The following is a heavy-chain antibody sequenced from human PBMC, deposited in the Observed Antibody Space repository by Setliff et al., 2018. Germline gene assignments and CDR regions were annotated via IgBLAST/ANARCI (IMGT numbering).Heavy chain of an antibody. D-gene: IGHD5-18*01. V-gene: IGHV1-18*01. CDR2: ISGYNSNT. J-gene: IGHJ6*03. CDR3: AREGVDTRSSTDYRYYMDV. Sequence: ASVKVSCKASGFTFKTYSFSWIRQAPGQGLEWVGWISGYNSNTIYAQNFQGRVTMTTDASTNTAYMELRSLRTEDTAVYYCAREGVDTRSSTDYRYYMDVWGKGTTVTVSS. CDR1: GFTFKTYS.